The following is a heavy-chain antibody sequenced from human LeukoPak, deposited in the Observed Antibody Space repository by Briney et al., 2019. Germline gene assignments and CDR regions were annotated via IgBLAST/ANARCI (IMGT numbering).Heavy chain of an antibody. D-gene: IGHD4-17*01. CDR1: GGTFSSYA. Sequence: SVKVSCRASGGTFSSYAISWVRQAPGQGLEWMGGIIPIFGTANYAQKFQGRVTITTDESTSTAYMELSSLRSEDTAVYYCARDSTVTPQIFDYWGQGTLVTVSS. CDR3: ARDSTVTPQIFDY. V-gene: IGHV1-69*05. CDR2: IIPIFGTA. J-gene: IGHJ4*02.